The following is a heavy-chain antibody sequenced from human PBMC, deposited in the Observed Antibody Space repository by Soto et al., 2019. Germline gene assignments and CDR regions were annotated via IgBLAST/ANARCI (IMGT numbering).Heavy chain of an antibody. Sequence: GGSLRLSCAASGFTFSNAWMNWVRQAPGKGLEWVGRIKSKTDGGTTDYAAPVKGRFTISRDDSKNTLYLQMNSPKTEDTAVYYCTPHAALVVTLDYWGQGTLVTVSS. CDR1: GFTFSNAW. D-gene: IGHD3-22*01. CDR3: TPHAALVVTLDY. J-gene: IGHJ4*02. V-gene: IGHV3-15*07. CDR2: IKSKTDGGTT.